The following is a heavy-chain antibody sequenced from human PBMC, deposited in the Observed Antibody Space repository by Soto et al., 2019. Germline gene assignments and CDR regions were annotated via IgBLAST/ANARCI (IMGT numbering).Heavy chain of an antibody. Sequence: SEALSLTCAVYGGSFSGYYWSWIRQPPGKGLEWIGEINHSGSTNYNPSLKSRGTISVDTSKNQFSLKLSSVTAADTAVYYCARLVGTTRHFDYWGQGTLVTVSS. V-gene: IGHV4-34*01. CDR2: INHSGST. D-gene: IGHD1-7*01. J-gene: IGHJ4*02. CDR1: GGSFSGYY. CDR3: ARLVGTTRHFDY.